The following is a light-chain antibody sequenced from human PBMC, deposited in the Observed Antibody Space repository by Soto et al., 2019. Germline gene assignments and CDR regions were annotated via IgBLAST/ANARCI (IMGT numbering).Light chain of an antibody. CDR2: KAS. CDR1: QTISSW. Sequence: DIQMTQSPSTLSASVGDRVTITCRASQTISSWLAWYQQRPGKAPKVLIYKASNLESGVPSRFSGSGSGTEFTLTISSLQPDDFGRYYCQQYNSYPLTFGGGTKVDIK. J-gene: IGKJ4*01. V-gene: IGKV1-5*03. CDR3: QQYNSYPLT.